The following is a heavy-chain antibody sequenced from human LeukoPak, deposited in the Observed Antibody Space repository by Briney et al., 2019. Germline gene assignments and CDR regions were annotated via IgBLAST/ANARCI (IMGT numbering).Heavy chain of an antibody. Sequence: PGGSLRLSCAASGFTFSSYAMSWVRQAPGKGLEWVSAISGSGGSTYYADSVKGRFTISRDNSKNTLYLQMNSLGAEDTAVYYYAKDRGVWRELLDYWGQGTLVTVSS. D-gene: IGHD1-26*01. V-gene: IGHV3-23*01. J-gene: IGHJ4*02. CDR2: ISGSGGST. CDR1: GFTFSSYA. CDR3: AKDRGVWRELLDY.